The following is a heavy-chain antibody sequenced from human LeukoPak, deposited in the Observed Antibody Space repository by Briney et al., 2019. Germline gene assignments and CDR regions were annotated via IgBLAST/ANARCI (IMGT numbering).Heavy chain of an antibody. CDR3: ARYRRSSSSTFFDY. V-gene: IGHV1-2*02. CDR1: GYTFTGYY. D-gene: IGHD6-13*01. J-gene: IGHJ4*02. Sequence: ASVNVSRKASGYTFTGYYMHWVRQAPGQGLEGMGWINHNSGGTNYAQKFQSRVTMTRDTSISTAYMELSRLRSDDTAVYYCARYRRSSSSTFFDYWGQGTLVTVSS. CDR2: INHNSGGT.